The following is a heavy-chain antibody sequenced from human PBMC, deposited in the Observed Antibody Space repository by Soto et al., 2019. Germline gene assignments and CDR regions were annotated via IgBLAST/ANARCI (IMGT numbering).Heavy chain of an antibody. CDR1: GGTFSSYA. CDR2: IIPIFGTA. V-gene: IGHV1-69*13. J-gene: IGHJ4*02. CDR3: ARSSGWYSGCDY. Sequence: ASVKVSWKASGGTFSSYAISWVRQAPGQGLEWMGGIIPIFGTANYAQKFQGRVTITADESTSTAYMELSSLRSEDTAVYYCARSSGWYSGCDYWGQGTLVTVSS. D-gene: IGHD6-19*01.